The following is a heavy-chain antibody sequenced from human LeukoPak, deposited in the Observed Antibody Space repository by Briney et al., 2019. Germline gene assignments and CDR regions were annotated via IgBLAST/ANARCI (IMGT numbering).Heavy chain of an antibody. Sequence: GGSLRLSCAASGFTFNSYSMSWVRQAPGKGLEWVSLISGSGGHTYYADSVKGRFTISRDDSKNTLYLEMNNLRAEDTAVYFCAKSQDGGRLFHFDYWGQGTLVTVSS. CDR3: AKSQDGGRLFHFDY. J-gene: IGHJ4*02. V-gene: IGHV3-23*01. D-gene: IGHD1-26*01. CDR1: GFTFNSYS. CDR2: ISGSGGHT.